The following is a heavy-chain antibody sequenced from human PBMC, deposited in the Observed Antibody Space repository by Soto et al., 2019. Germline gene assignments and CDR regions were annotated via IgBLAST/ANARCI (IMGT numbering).Heavy chain of an antibody. J-gene: IGHJ4*02. CDR2: IYYSGST. Sequence: PSETLSLTCTVSGGSISSGGYYWSWIRQHPGKGLEWIGYIYYSGSTYYNPSLKSRVTISVDTSKNQFSLKLSSVTAADTAVYYCAREPDYGDYRAFDYWGQGTLVTVSS. CDR1: GGSISSGGYY. V-gene: IGHV4-31*03. D-gene: IGHD4-17*01. CDR3: AREPDYGDYRAFDY.